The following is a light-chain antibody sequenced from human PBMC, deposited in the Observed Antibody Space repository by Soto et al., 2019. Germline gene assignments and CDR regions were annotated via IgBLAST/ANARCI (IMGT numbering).Light chain of an antibody. V-gene: IGLV2-14*01. Sequence: QSALTQPASVSGSPGQSITISCTGTSSDVGGYNYVSWYQQHPGKAPKLMIYDVTNRPSGVSNLFSGSKSGDTASLTISGLQAEDEADYYCSSYTTSSTLYVVFGGGTKVTVL. CDR1: SSDVGGYNY. CDR3: SSYTTSSTLYVV. CDR2: DVT. J-gene: IGLJ2*01.